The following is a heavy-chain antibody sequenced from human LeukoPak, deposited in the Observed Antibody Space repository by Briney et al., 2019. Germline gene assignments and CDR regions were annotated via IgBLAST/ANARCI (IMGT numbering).Heavy chain of an antibody. D-gene: IGHD5-24*01. J-gene: IGHJ3*02. CDR2: ISSSSSTI. CDR3: ARDQGWLQLDAFDI. V-gene: IGHV3-48*04. CDR1: GFTFSSYS. Sequence: GGSLRLSCAASGFTFSSYSMNWVRQAPGKGLEWVSYISSSSSTIYYADSVKGRFTISRDNAKNSLYLQMNSLRAEDTAVYYCARDQGWLQLDAFDIWGQGTMVTVSS.